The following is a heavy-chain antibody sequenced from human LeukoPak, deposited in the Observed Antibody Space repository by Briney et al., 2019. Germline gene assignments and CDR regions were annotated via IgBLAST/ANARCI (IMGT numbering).Heavy chain of an antibody. Sequence: GGSLRLSCAASAFTFSNCAMSWVRQAPGKGLEWISYIDSDTYGNTIYYPHTVKGRFTISRDNAKNSLYLQMDSLRDEDTAVYYCARDRDYAFDYWGQGTLVTVSS. CDR2: IDSDTYGNTI. D-gene: IGHD4-17*01. J-gene: IGHJ4*02. CDR3: ARDRDYAFDY. V-gene: IGHV3-48*02. CDR1: AFTFSNCA.